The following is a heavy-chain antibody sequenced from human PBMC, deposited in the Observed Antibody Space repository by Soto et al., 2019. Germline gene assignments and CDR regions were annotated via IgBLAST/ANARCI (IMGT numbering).Heavy chain of an antibody. Sequence: QVQLVQSGAEVKKPGSSAKVSCKASGGTFNTFAFTWVRQAPGQGFEWMGGVIPLFNTPDYAQKFQGRVTIPADESTSTVYLELTGLSSDDTAVYCCGLASKSEILGYFSGMDVWGQGTTVSVSS. CDR2: VIPLFNTP. CDR1: GGTFNTFA. V-gene: IGHV1-69*01. D-gene: IGHD5-18*01. J-gene: IGHJ6*02. CDR3: GLASKSEILGYFSGMDV.